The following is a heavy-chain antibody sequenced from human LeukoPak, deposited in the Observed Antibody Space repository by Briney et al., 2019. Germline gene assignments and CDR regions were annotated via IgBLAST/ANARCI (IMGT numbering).Heavy chain of an antibody. D-gene: IGHD3-22*01. CDR3: ARETTGASYYDSSGPGAFDI. V-gene: IGHV1-2*02. Sequence: ASVKVSCKASGYTFTGYYMHWVRQAPGQGLEWMGWINPNSGGTNYAQKFQGRVTMTRDTSISTAYMELSRLRSDDTAVYYCARETTGASYYDSSGPGAFDIWGQGTMVTVSS. J-gene: IGHJ3*02. CDR2: INPNSGGT. CDR1: GYTFTGYY.